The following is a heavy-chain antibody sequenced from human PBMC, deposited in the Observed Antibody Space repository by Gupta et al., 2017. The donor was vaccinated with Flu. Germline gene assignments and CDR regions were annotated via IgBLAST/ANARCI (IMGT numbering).Heavy chain of an antibody. CDR1: GYSMSTGYY. CDR2: IYHSGST. V-gene: IGHV4-38-2*01. Sequence: QVQLQESGPGLVKPSETLSLTCAVSGYSMSTGYYWGWIRQPPGKGLEWIGSIYHSGSTYYSPSLKSRVTISVDTSKNQFSLKLSSVTAADTAVYYCARGTLELWFGEFFLNRFDPWGQGTLVTVSS. D-gene: IGHD3-10*01. CDR3: ARGTLELWFGEFFLNRFDP. J-gene: IGHJ5*02.